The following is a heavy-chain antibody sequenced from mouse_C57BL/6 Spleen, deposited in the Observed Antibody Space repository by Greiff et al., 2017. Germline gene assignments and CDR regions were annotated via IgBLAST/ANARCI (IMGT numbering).Heavy chain of an antibody. CDR1: GFTFSSYG. CDR3: ARHRANWDVFAY. D-gene: IGHD4-1*01. J-gene: IGHJ3*01. V-gene: IGHV5-6*01. Sequence: EVQGVESGGDLVKPGGSLKLSCAASGFTFSSYGMSWVRQTPDKRLEWVATISSGGSYTYYPDSVKGRFTISRDNAKNTLYLQMSSLKSEDTAMYYCARHRANWDVFAYWGQGTLVTVSA. CDR2: ISSGGSYT.